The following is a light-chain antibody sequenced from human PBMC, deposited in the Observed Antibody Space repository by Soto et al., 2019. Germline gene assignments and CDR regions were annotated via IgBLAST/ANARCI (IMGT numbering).Light chain of an antibody. V-gene: IGLV1-44*01. J-gene: IGLJ1*01. CDR1: SYNNGSNT. CDR2: SNN. CDR3: TAWDDSLNGQV. Sequence: VLTQPPSASGTPGQRVTISCSGSSYNNGSNTVNWYQQLPGTAPKLLIYSNNQRPSGVPDRFSGSKSGTSASLAISGLQSEDEDDYNCTAWDDSLNGQVFGTGTKVTVL.